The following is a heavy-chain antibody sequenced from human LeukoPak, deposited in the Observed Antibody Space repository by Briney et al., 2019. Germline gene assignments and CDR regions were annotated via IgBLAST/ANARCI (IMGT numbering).Heavy chain of an antibody. Sequence: GGSLRLSCAASGFTFSNYAMSWVRQAPGKGLEWVSAISGSGVSTYYADSVKGRFTISRDNSKNSLYLQMDTLTSEDTAFYYCVKDLSYESSGYVFDYWGQGTLVTVSS. CDR1: GFTFSNYA. V-gene: IGHV3-23*01. J-gene: IGHJ4*02. CDR3: VKDLSYESSGYVFDY. D-gene: IGHD3-22*01. CDR2: ISGSGVST.